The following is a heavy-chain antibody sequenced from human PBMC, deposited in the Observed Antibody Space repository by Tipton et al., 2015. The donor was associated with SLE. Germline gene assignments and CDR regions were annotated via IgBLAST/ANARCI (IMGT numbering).Heavy chain of an antibody. J-gene: IGHJ4*02. Sequence: TLSLTCIVSGGSISSGAYLWSWIRQHPGKGLEWIGYIYYSGRTYYNPSLKSRISISVDTSKSQFSLNLSSVTAADTAVYYCARFPTYHFDLWGQGTLVTVSS. V-gene: IGHV4-31*03. CDR3: ARFPTYHFDL. D-gene: IGHD2-2*01. CDR2: IYYSGRT. CDR1: GGSISSGAYL.